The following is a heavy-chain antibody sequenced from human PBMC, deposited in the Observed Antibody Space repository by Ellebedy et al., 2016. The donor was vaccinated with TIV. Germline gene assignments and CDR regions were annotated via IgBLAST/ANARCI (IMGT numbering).Heavy chain of an antibody. J-gene: IGHJ4*02. D-gene: IGHD3-10*02. CDR2: ISSSSSTI. V-gene: IGHV3-48*02. CDR1: EFTFSSYS. CDR3: ARGLTMYYFDY. Sequence: GGSLRLSCAASEFTFSSYSMNWVRQAPGKGLEWVSYISSSSSTIYYADSVKGRFTISKDNAKNPLYLQMNSLRDEDTAVYYCARGLTMYYFDYWGQGTLVTVSS.